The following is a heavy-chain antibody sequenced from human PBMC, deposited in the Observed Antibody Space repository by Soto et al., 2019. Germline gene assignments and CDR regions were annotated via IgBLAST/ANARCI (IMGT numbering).Heavy chain of an antibody. J-gene: IGHJ4*02. Sequence: GSLRLSGAASVFTFSSFWMSWVRQAPGKGLEWVANIKQDGSEKDCVDSLKGRFTISRDNAKKSLYLEMNSLRAEDTAVYYCARGPAFPPFFDYWGQGTLVTVSS. CDR2: IKQDGSEK. CDR3: ARGPAFPPFFDY. V-gene: IGHV3-7*03. CDR1: VFTFSSFW. D-gene: IGHD2-2*01.